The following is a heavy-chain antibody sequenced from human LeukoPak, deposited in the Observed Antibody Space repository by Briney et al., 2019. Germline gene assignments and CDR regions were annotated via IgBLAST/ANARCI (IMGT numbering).Heavy chain of an antibody. CDR2: INGDGDGK. J-gene: IGHJ3*02. V-gene: IGHV3-7*01. D-gene: IGHD1-1*01. CDR1: GFSFRRFW. Sequence: PGGPLRLSCAGSGFSFRRFWMTWVRQAPGRGLEWVANINGDGDGKRYADSVKDRFTISRDNARSLVFLQIHSLRDEDTALYYCARDSSPDSATTYYDALDMWGQGTMVTVSS. CDR3: ARDSSPDSATTYYDALDM.